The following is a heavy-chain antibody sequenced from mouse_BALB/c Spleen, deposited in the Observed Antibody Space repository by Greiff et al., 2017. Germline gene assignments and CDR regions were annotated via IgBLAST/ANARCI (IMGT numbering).Heavy chain of an antibody. D-gene: IGHD2-4*01. J-gene: IGHJ3*01. V-gene: IGHV5-6-5*01. Sequence: DVKLVESGGGLVKPGGSLKLSCAASGFTFSSYAMSWVRQTPEKRLEWVASISSGGSTYYPDSVKGRFTISRDNARNILYLQMSSLRSKDTAMYYCARGQGYYDYDEAWFACWGQGTLVTVSA. CDR1: GFTFSSYA. CDR3: ARGQGYYDYDEAWFAC. CDR2: ISSGGST.